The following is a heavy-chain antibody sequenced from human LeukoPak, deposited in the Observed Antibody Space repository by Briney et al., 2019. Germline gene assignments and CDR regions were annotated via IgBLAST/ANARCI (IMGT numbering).Heavy chain of an antibody. J-gene: IGHJ4*02. D-gene: IGHD1-26*01. CDR2: INHSGST. Sequence: SQTLSLTCAVYGGSFSGYYWSWIRQPPGERREWIGEINHSGSTNYNPSLKSRVTISVDTSKNQFSLKLSSVTAADTAVYYCARGGVVGATAFWYWGQGTLVTVSS. V-gene: IGHV4-34*01. CDR1: GGSFSGYY. CDR3: ARGGVVGATAFWY.